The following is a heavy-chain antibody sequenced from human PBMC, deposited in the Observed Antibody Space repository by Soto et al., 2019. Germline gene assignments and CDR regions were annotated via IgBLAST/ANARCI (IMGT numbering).Heavy chain of an antibody. CDR3: ARSSAGVFGIIIEGSNWLAP. J-gene: IGHJ5*02. D-gene: IGHD3-16*02. Sequence: QVQLVQSGAEVKKPGSSVKVSCKASGGTFSSFTISWVRQAPGQGLEWMGGIIPIYGTANYAQKFQGRVTITADASTRTAYMELSSLRSEDTAVYYCARSSAGVFGIIIEGSNWLAPWGQGSLVTVSS. CDR2: IIPIYGTA. V-gene: IGHV1-69*01. CDR1: GGTFSSFT.